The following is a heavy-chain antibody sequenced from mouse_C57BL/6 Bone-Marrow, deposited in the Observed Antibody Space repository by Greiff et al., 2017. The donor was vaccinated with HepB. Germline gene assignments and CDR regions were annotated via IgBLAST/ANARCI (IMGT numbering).Heavy chain of an antibody. Sequence: VQLQQSGAELVRPGTSVKMSCKASGYTFTNYWIGWAKQRPGHGLEWIGDIYPGGGYTNYNEKFKGKATLTPDKSSSTAYMQFSSLTSEDSAIYYCARSDSYYFDYWGQGTTLTVSS. V-gene: IGHV1-63*01. CDR2: IYPGGGYT. CDR3: ARSDSYYFDY. CDR1: GYTFTNYW. J-gene: IGHJ2*01.